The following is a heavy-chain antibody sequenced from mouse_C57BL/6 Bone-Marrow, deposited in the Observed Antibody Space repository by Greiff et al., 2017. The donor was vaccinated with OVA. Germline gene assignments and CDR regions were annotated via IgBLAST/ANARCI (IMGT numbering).Heavy chain of an antibody. D-gene: IGHD2-5*01. Sequence: QLQQPGAELVKPGASVKMSCKASGYTFTSYWITWVKQRPGQGLEWIGDIYPGSGSTNYNEKFKSKATLTVDTSSSTAYMQLSSLTSEDSAVYYCARSYYSNYGWFAYWGKGTLVTVSA. CDR3: ARSYYSNYGWFAY. J-gene: IGHJ3*01. CDR1: GYTFTSYW. V-gene: IGHV1-55*01. CDR2: IYPGSGST.